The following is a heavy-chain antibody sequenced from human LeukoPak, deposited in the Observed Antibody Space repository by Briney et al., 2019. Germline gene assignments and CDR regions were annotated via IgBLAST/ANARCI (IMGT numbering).Heavy chain of an antibody. Sequence: GGSLRLSCAASGFTFSSYSMNWVRQAPGKGLEWVSSISSSSSYIYYADSVKGRFTISRDNAKNSLYLQMNSLRAEDTAVYYCARELRFLEWLPPMNDYWGQGTLVTVSS. V-gene: IGHV3-21*01. CDR1: GFTFSSYS. D-gene: IGHD3-3*01. J-gene: IGHJ4*02. CDR3: ARELRFLEWLPPMNDY. CDR2: ISSSSSYI.